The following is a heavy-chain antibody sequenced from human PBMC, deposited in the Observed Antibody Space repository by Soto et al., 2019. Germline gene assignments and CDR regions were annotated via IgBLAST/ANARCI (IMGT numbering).Heavy chain of an antibody. CDR2: TGTSGKTI. CDR1: GFTFSSYE. J-gene: IGHJ6*02. Sequence: GWSLRLSCAVSGFTFSSYEMNWVRQAPGKGLEWVSYTGTSGKTIYYADSVRGRFTISRDNAKNSLYLQMNSLRAEDTAVYFCARDPAIYSGKFDYGLDVWGRGTTVTVSS. CDR3: ARDPAIYSGKFDYGLDV. V-gene: IGHV3-48*03. D-gene: IGHD4-4*01.